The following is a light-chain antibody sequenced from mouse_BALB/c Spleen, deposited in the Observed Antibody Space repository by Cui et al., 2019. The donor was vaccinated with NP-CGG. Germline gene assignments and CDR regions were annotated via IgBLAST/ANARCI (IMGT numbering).Light chain of an antibody. J-gene: IGLJ1*01. CDR3: ALWYSNHWV. CDR1: TGAVTTSNY. Sequence: HAVVTQQSALTTSPGEKVTLTCRSSTGAVTTSNYANWVQEKPDHLFTGLIGGTNNRAPGVPARFSGSLIGDKAALTITGAQTEDEAIYFCALWYSNHWVFGGGTKLTVL. V-gene: IGLV1*01. CDR2: GTN.